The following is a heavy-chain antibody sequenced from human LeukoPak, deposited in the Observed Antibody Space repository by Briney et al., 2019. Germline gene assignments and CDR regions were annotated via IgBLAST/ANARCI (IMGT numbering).Heavy chain of an antibody. CDR1: GGTFSSYA. J-gene: IGHJ1*01. Sequence: SVKVSCKASGGTFSSYAISWVRQAPGQGLEWMGGIIPIFGTADYAQKFQGRVTITADESTSTAYMELSSLRSEDTAVYYCATDIVVVPAAVPEYFQHWGQGTLVTVSS. CDR3: ATDIVVVPAAVPEYFQH. D-gene: IGHD2-2*01. V-gene: IGHV1-69*13. CDR2: IIPIFGTA.